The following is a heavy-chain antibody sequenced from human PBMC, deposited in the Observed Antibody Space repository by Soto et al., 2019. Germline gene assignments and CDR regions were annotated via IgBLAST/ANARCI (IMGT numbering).Heavy chain of an antibody. CDR1: HYSISSGFY. V-gene: IGHV4-38-2*01. J-gene: IGHJ3*02. D-gene: IGHD6-19*01. CDR2: IYHSGET. Sequence: SETLSLTCAFSHYSISSGFYWAGILQSPGKGLEWIGSIYHSGETYHNPSLRSRVSISVDTSMNRFSLILSSVTAADTAVYYCARTSGWYSAFDIWGQGRMVTVSS. CDR3: ARTSGWYSAFDI.